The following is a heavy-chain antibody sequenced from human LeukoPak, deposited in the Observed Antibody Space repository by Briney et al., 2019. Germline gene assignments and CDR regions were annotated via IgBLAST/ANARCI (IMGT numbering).Heavy chain of an antibody. V-gene: IGHV3-30*18. CDR3: AKGTIFGVVAGYYFDY. CDR1: GFTFSSYG. CDR2: ISYDGSNK. D-gene: IGHD3-3*01. Sequence: GGSLRLSCAASGFTFSSYGMHWVRQAPGKGLEWVAVISYDGSNKYYADSVKGRFTISRDNSKNTLCLQMNSLRAEDTAVYYCAKGTIFGVVAGYYFDYWGQGTLVTVSS. J-gene: IGHJ4*02.